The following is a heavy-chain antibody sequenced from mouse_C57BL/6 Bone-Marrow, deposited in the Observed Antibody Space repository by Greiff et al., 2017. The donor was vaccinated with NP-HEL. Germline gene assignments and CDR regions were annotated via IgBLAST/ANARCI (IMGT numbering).Heavy chain of an antibody. CDR1: GYTFTDYY. J-gene: IGHJ2*01. D-gene: IGHD1-1*01. V-gene: IGHV1-76*01. CDR3: ARLYYGSSGDY. CDR2: IYPGSGNT. Sequence: VQLVESGAELVRPGASVKLSCKASGYTFTDYYINWVKQRPGQGLEWIARIYPGSGNTYYNEKFKGKATLTAEKSSSTAYMQLSSLTSEDSAVYFCARLYYGSSGDYWGQGTTLTVSS.